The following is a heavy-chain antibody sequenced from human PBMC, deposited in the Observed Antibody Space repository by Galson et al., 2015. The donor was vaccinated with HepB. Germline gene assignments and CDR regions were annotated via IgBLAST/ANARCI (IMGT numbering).Heavy chain of an antibody. D-gene: IGHD3-22*01. CDR3: ASPSRVTMMINAYSMDV. Sequence: SLRLSCAASGLTFSDYHMSWIRQAPGKGLEWVSHITSSGINKYYADSVKGRFTVSRDNAKNSLYLYMNSLRAEDTAVYYCASPSRVTMMINAYSMDVWGKGTTVTVSS. CDR2: ITSSGINK. CDR1: GLTFSDYH. J-gene: IGHJ6*03. V-gene: IGHV3-11*01.